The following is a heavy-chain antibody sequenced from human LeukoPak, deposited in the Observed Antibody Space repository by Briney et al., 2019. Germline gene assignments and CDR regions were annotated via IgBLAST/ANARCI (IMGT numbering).Heavy chain of an antibody. Sequence: GGSLRLSCAASGFTFSSYGMNWVRQAPGKGLEWVSYISSSGSTIYYADSVKGRFTIPRHNAKNSLYLQMNSLRAEDTAVYYCASLVVMGHYFDHWGQGTLVTVSS. CDR2: ISSSGSTI. V-gene: IGHV3-48*04. D-gene: IGHD2-15*01. CDR1: GFTFSSYG. CDR3: ASLVVMGHYFDH. J-gene: IGHJ4*02.